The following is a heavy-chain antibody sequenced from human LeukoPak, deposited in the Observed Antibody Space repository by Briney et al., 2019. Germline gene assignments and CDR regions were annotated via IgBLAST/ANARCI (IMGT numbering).Heavy chain of an antibody. CDR1: GYTFTGYY. CDR2: INPNSGHT. D-gene: IGHD5-18*01. V-gene: IGHV1-2*02. J-gene: IGHJ3*01. CDR3: ATTTRSYAPRGAFDF. Sequence: ASVKVSCKASGYTFTGYYIHWVRQAPGQGLEWLGWINPNSGHTNYSQEFQGRVTMTRDTSISTAYMELSRLRSDDTAVYYCATTTRSYAPRGAFDFWGQGTMVTVSS.